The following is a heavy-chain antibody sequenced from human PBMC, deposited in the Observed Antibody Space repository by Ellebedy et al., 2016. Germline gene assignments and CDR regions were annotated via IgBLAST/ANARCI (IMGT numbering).Heavy chain of an antibody. CDR2: IKQDGSEK. J-gene: IGHJ4*02. D-gene: IGHD5-12*01. Sequence: GESLKISXAASGFTFSSYWMSWVRQAPGKGLEWVANIKQDGSEKYYVDSVKGRSTISRDNAKNSLYLQMNSLRADDTAVYYCASGGGYRGDDHGGSDYWGQGTLVTVSS. CDR1: GFTFSSYW. CDR3: ASGGGYRGDDHGGSDY. V-gene: IGHV3-7*01.